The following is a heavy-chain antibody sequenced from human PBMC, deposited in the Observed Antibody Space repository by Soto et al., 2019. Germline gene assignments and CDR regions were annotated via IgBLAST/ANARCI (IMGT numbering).Heavy chain of an antibody. CDR1: GGAFGSYA. J-gene: IGHJ4*02. Sequence: QVQLVQSGAGVKKPGSSVKVACKAAGGAFGSYAINWVRQAPGQGLEWMGGIIPMFDTTNYAQRFQGRVTVTEDESTSKVYLEPTRLRSEDTGMYYCTRPRGYSSGYWGQDFWGQGTLVTVSS. CDR3: TRPRGYSSGYWGQDF. D-gene: IGHD5-12*01. CDR2: IIPMFDTT. V-gene: IGHV1-69*01.